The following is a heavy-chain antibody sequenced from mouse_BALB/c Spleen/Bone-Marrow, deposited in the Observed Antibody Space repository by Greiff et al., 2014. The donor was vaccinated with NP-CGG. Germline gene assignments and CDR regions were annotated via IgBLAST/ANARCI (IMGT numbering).Heavy chain of an antibody. Sequence: EVQLQQSGTVLARPGASVKMSCKASGYSFTSYWMHWVKRRPGQGLEWIGAIYPGNSDTSYNQKFKGKAKLTAVSSASTAYMELSSLTNEDSAVYYCTRSPTMITTYSGAMDYWGQGTSVTVSA. CDR2: IYPGNSDT. CDR1: GYSFTSYW. CDR3: TRSPTMITTYSGAMDY. D-gene: IGHD2-4*01. V-gene: IGHV1-5*01. J-gene: IGHJ4*01.